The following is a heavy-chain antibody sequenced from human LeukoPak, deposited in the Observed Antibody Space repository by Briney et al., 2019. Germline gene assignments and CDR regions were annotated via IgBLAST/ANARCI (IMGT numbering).Heavy chain of an antibody. J-gene: IGHJ4*02. CDR2: ISGSGGST. V-gene: IGHV3-23*01. CDR1: GFTFSSYA. CDR3: AKDLGIAAAGSVYYFDY. D-gene: IGHD6-13*01. Sequence: EGSLRLSCAASGFTFSSYAMSWVRQAPGKGLEWVSAISGSGGSTYYADSVKGRFTISRDNSKNTLYLQMNSLRAEDTAVYYCAKDLGIAAAGSVYYFDYWGQGTLVTVSS.